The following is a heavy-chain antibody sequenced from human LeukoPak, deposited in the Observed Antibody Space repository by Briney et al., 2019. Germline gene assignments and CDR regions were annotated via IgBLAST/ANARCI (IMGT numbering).Heavy chain of an antibody. Sequence: GASVTVSCTASGYTFTGYYMHWVRQAPGQGLEWMGRINPNSGGTNSAQKFQGRVTMIRDTSISTAYMELSRLRSDDTAVYYCARSEGSGSYYKSYWGQGTLVTVSS. D-gene: IGHD3-10*01. J-gene: IGHJ4*02. V-gene: IGHV1-2*06. CDR1: GYTFTGYY. CDR2: INPNSGGT. CDR3: ARSEGSGSYYKSY.